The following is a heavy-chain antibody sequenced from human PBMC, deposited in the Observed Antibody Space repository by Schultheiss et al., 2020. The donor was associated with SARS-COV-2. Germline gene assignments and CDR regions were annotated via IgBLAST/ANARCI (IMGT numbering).Heavy chain of an antibody. Sequence: SETLSLTCTVSGGSISSYYWSWIRQPAGKGLEWIGEINHSGSTYYNPSLKSRVTISVDTSKNQFSLKLSSVTAADTAVYYCARGRGSSSHYYYYYMDVWGKGTTVTVSS. V-gene: IGHV4-59*06. CDR3: ARGRGSSSHYYYYYMDV. D-gene: IGHD6-13*01. CDR1: GGSISSYY. CDR2: INHSGST. J-gene: IGHJ6*03.